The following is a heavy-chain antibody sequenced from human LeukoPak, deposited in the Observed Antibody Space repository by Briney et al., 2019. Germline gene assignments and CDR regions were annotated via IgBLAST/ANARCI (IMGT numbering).Heavy chain of an antibody. CDR2: INHSGST. J-gene: IGHJ4*02. CDR1: GGSFSGYY. V-gene: IGHV4-34*01. D-gene: IGHD2-15*01. CDR3: ARHGGSGTFDY. Sequence: SETLSLTCAVYGGSFSGYYWSWIRQPPEKGLEWIGEINHSGSTNYNPSLKSRVTISVDTSKNQFFLKLSSVTAADTAVYYCARHGGSGTFDYWGQGTLVTVSS.